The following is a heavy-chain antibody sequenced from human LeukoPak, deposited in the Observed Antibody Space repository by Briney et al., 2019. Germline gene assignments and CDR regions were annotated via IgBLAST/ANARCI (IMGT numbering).Heavy chain of an antibody. CDR2: ISSSSYI. CDR3: ARDCSGGSCSEYDAFDI. Sequence: GGSLRLSCAASGFTFSSYSMNWVRQAPGKGLEWVSSISSSSYIYYADSVKGRFTISRDNAKNSLYLQMNSLRAEDTAVYYCARDCSGGSCSEYDAFDIWGQGTMVTVSS. D-gene: IGHD2-15*01. CDR1: GFTFSSYS. J-gene: IGHJ3*02. V-gene: IGHV3-21*01.